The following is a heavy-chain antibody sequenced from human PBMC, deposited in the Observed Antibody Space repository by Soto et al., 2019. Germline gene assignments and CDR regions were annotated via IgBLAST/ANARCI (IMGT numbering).Heavy chain of an antibody. V-gene: IGHV4-31*03. D-gene: IGHD3-22*01. J-gene: IGHJ6*04. CDR2: IYYSGST. CDR3: ARVSSTDYYDSSGFLDYGMDV. Sequence: NPSETLSLTCTVSGGSISSGGYYWSWIRQHPGKGLEWIGYIYYSGSTYYNPSLKSRVTISVDTSKNQFSLKLSSVTAADTAVYYCARVSSTDYYDSSGFLDYGMDVWGKGTTVTVSS. CDR1: GGSISSGGYY.